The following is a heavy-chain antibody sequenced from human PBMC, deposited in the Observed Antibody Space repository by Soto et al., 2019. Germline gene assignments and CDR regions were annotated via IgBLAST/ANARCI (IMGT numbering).Heavy chain of an antibody. Sequence: GGSLRLSCAASGFTFSNAWMNWVRQAPGKGLEWVGRIKSKTDGGTTDYAAPVKGRFTISRDDSKNTPYLQMNSLKTEDTAVNYCTTDALSSGPYSSGWPPFDYWGQGT. V-gene: IGHV3-15*07. CDR2: IKSKTDGGTT. J-gene: IGHJ4*02. CDR1: GFTFSNAW. D-gene: IGHD6-19*01. CDR3: TTDALSSGPYSSGWPPFDY.